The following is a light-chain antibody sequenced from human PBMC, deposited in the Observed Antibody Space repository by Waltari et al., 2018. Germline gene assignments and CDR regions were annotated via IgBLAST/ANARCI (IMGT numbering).Light chain of an antibody. CDR2: VNSDGSH. V-gene: IGLV4-69*01. CDR3: ETGGHGTWV. J-gene: IGLJ3*02. CDR1: SGTTSNV. Sequence: QLVLTQSPSASASLGASAKLTCTLSSGTTSNVIACLQKQPEKGPRYLMKVNSDGSHSKGDDTPDRFSGSSSGAERYLTISNLQPEDEADYYCETGGHGTWVFGGGTKVTVL.